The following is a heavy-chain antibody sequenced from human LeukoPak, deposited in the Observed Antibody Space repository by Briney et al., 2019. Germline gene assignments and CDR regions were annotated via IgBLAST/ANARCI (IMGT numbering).Heavy chain of an antibody. Sequence: GGSLRLSCAASGFTFSIYGMHWVRQAPGKGLEWVAVIWYDGSNKYYADSVKGRFTISRDNSKNTLYLQMNSLRAEDTAVYYCAREPVYYYGSGSYYNILSGGFDYWGQGTLVTVSS. CDR1: GFTFSIYG. J-gene: IGHJ4*02. CDR3: AREPVYYYGSGSYYNILSGGFDY. CDR2: IWYDGSNK. V-gene: IGHV3-33*01. D-gene: IGHD3-10*01.